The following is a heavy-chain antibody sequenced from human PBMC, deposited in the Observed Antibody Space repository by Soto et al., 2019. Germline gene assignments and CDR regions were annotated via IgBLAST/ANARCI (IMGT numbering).Heavy chain of an antibody. V-gene: IGHV1-69*12. Sequence: QVQLVQSGAEVRQPASSVKVSCKTSGGTFSSYAISWVRQAPGQGLEWMGGIVPIVDTATYAQKFQGRVTITADESTSTADMELSRLRSDDTAVYYCVRVVAIPGYPDYGGQGTLVTVSS. J-gene: IGHJ4*02. CDR2: IVPIVDTA. D-gene: IGHD5-12*01. CDR1: GGTFSSYA. CDR3: VRVVAIPGYPDY.